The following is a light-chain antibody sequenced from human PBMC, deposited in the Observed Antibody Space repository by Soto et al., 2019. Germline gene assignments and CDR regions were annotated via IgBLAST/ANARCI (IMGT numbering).Light chain of an antibody. CDR2: KAS. CDR3: QQYYIYST. V-gene: IGKV1-5*03. J-gene: IGKJ1*01. CDR1: QSIGSW. Sequence: PSTLSGYVWNRVTSTCRASQSIGSWLAWYQQKPGKAPNLLIYKASTLESGVPSRFSGSGSGTEFTLTISSLQPDDFATYYCQQYYIYSTFGQGTKVDI.